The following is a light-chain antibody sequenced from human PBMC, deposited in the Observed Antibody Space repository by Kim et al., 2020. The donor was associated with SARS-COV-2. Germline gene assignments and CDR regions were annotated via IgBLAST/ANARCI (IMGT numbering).Light chain of an antibody. CDR1: SSDVGHCKY. Sequence: QSALTQPASVSGSPGQSITLSCTGTSSDVGHCKYVSWYQQHPGKAPNLIMCEVSERPTGGSSLFSGSKSDNAASLTIPGLQAEDEADYYCPSCTTSNTWVFGGGTQLTVL. V-gene: IGLV2-14*01. CDR2: EVS. CDR3: PSCTTSNTWV. J-gene: IGLJ3*02.